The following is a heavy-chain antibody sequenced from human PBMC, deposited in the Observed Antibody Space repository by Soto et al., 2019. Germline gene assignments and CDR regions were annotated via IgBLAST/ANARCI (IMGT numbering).Heavy chain of an antibody. CDR2: ISYDGSIK. CDR3: ASEYSTSGYGMDV. J-gene: IGHJ6*02. D-gene: IGHD6-6*01. V-gene: IGHV3-30*04. CDR1: GFTFSNFA. Sequence: PGGSLRLSCAASGFTFSNFAMHWVRQAPGKGLEWVALISYDGSIKYYADSVKVRFTISRDNSKNTLYLQMNSLRAEDTAVYSCASEYSTSGYGMDVWGQGTTVTVSS.